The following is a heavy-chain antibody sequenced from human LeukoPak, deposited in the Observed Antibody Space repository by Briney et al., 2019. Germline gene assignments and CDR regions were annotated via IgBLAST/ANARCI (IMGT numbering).Heavy chain of an antibody. Sequence: PSETLSLTCAVYGGSFSGYYWSWIRQPPGKGLEWIGEINHSGSTNYNPSLKSRVTISVDTSKNQFSLKLSSVTAADTAVYYCARVPSSARDFQRWGQGTLVTVSS. J-gene: IGHJ1*01. V-gene: IGHV4-34*01. CDR2: INHSGST. CDR3: ARVPSSARDFQR. CDR1: GGSFSGYY. D-gene: IGHD6-19*01.